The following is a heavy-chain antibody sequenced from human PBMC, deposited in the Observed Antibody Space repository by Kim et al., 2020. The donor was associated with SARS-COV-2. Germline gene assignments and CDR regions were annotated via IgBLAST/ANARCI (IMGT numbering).Heavy chain of an antibody. CDR1: GGSISSSSYY. CDR3: AILSEWELLDFDY. D-gene: IGHD1-26*01. J-gene: IGHJ4*02. CDR2: IYYSGST. Sequence: SETLSLTCTVSGGSISSSSYYWGWIRQPPGKGLEWIGSIYYSGSTYYNPSLKSRVTISVDTSKNQFSLKLSSVTAADTAVYYCAILSEWELLDFDYWGQGTLVTVSS. V-gene: IGHV4-39*01.